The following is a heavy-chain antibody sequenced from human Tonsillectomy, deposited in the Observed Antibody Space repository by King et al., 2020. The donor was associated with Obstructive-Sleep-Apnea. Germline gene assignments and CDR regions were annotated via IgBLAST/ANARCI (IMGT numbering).Heavy chain of an antibody. CDR2: IYYTGST. J-gene: IGHJ4*02. D-gene: IGHD3-22*01. Sequence: QLQESGPGLVKPSETLSLTCTVSGASITSYYWSWIRQPPGKGLEWIGYIYYTGSTNYNPSLKSRVTMSLDTSKNPFSLKLSSVTAADTAVYYCARLRRVILVDTGLVFDYWGQGTLVTVSS. V-gene: IGHV4-59*08. CDR1: GASITSYY. CDR3: ARLRRVILVDTGLVFDY.